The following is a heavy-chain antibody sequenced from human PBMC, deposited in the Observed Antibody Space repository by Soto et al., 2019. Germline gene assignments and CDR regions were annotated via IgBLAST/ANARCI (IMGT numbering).Heavy chain of an antibody. D-gene: IGHD1-26*01. V-gene: IGHV1-69*12. J-gene: IGHJ6*02. CDR2: IIPIFGTA. Sequence: QVQLVQSGAEVKKPGSSVKVSCKASGGTFSSYAISWVRQAPGQGLEWMGGIIPIFGTANYAQKFQGRVTSTADESTSTAYMEQSSLRSEDTAVYYCASPPVAATYYYGMDVWGQGTTVTVSS. CDR1: GGTFSSYA. CDR3: ASPPVAATYYYGMDV.